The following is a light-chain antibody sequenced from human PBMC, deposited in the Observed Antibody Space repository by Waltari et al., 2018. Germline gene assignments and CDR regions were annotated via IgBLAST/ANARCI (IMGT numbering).Light chain of an antibody. J-gene: IGKJ4*01. CDR1: LSISRW. CDR2: DAS. CDR3: QQYTTYRVS. Sequence: MTQSPSTLSAAIGDRVTITCRASLSISRWLAWYQQKPGKAPNLLIYDASTLENGVPSRFRGSGFATEFTLTISSLQPDDSATYYCQQYTTYRVSFGGGTKVEIK. V-gene: IGKV1-5*01.